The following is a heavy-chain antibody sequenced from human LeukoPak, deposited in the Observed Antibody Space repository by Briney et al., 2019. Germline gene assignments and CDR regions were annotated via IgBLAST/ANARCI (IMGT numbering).Heavy chain of an antibody. J-gene: IGHJ4*02. CDR2: IYYSGST. CDR1: GGSISSGGYY. Sequence: SETLSLTCTVSGGSISSGGYYWSWIRQHPGKGLEWIGYIYYSGSTYYNPPLKSRVTISVDTSKNRFSLKLSSVTAADTAVYYCARVLQAARRAFDYWGQGTLVTVSS. CDR3: ARVLQAARRAFDY. V-gene: IGHV4-31*03. D-gene: IGHD6-6*01.